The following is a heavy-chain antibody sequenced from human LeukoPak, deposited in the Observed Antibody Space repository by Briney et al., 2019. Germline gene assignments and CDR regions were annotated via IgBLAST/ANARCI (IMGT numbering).Heavy chain of an antibody. Sequence: GGSLRHSCAASGFTFSGSAIHWVRQASGKGLESVGRVRTKGNGYATQYAAPVKGRFTISRDDSKNTAYLQMNSLKTEDTAVYFCSCYDNSGYYYRNYWGQGTLVTVSS. CDR3: SCYDNSGYYYRNY. J-gene: IGHJ4*02. V-gene: IGHV3-73*01. CDR1: GFTFSGSA. CDR2: VRTKGNGYAT. D-gene: IGHD3-22*01.